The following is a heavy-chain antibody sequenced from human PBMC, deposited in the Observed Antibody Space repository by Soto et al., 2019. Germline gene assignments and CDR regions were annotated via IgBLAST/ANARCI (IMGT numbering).Heavy chain of an antibody. CDR1: GFTFSSYE. D-gene: IGHD3-10*01. Sequence: SLRLSCAASGFTFSSYEMNWVRQAPGKGLEWVSYISSSGSTIYYADSVKGRFTISRDNAKNSLYLQMNSLRAEDTAVYYCARVREFGRDAFDIWGQGTMVTVSS. CDR2: ISSSGSTI. CDR3: ARVREFGRDAFDI. V-gene: IGHV3-48*03. J-gene: IGHJ3*02.